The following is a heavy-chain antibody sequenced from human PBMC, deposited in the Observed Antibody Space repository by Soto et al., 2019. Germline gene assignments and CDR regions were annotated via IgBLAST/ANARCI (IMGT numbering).Heavy chain of an antibody. CDR2: INSDGSST. Sequence: EVQLVESGGGLVQPGGSLRLSCAASGFTFSSYWMHWVRQATGKGLVWVSRINSDGSSTSYADSEKGRFTIARDNAKNTLYLQMNSLRAEDKAVYYCVRTSLVVAAATLEDYWGQGTLVTVSS. J-gene: IGHJ4*02. V-gene: IGHV3-74*01. CDR3: VRTSLVVAAATLEDY. D-gene: IGHD2-15*01. CDR1: GFTFSSYW.